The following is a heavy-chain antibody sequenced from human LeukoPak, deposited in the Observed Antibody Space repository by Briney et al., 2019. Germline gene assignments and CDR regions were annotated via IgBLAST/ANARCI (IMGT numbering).Heavy chain of an antibody. Sequence: SGTLSLTCAVSGGSISSSNWWSWVRQPPGKGLEWIGEIYHSGSTNYNPSLKSRVTISVDKSKNQFSLKLSSVTAADTAVYYCARRGDYDILTGYYSDYYYGMDVWGQGTTVTVS. D-gene: IGHD3-9*01. CDR2: IYHSGST. J-gene: IGHJ6*02. CDR1: GGSISSSNW. CDR3: ARRGDYDILTGYYSDYYYGMDV. V-gene: IGHV4-4*02.